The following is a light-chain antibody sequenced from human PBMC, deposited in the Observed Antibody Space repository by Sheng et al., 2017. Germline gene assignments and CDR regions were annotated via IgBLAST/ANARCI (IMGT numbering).Light chain of an antibody. V-gene: IGKV3-15*01. J-gene: IGKJ2*01. CDR2: GAS. Sequence: EIVMTQSPATLSVSPGERATLSCRASQSVSSNLAWYRQKPGQAPRLLIYGASTRATGIPDRFSGSGSATEFTLTISSLQSEDFAVYYCQQYNNWPYTFGQGTKLEI. CDR1: QSVSSN. CDR3: QQYNNWPYT.